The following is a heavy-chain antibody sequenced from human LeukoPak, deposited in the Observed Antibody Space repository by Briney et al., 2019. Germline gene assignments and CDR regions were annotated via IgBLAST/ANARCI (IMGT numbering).Heavy chain of an antibody. V-gene: IGHV3-21*01. CDR3: ARETNYYDSRGYSDY. CDR2: ISSSSTFI. CDR1: GFTFSIYN. J-gene: IGHJ4*02. Sequence: GGSLRLSCAASGFTFSIYNMNWVRQAPGKGLEWVSSISSSSTFIYYADSLKGRFTISRDNAKNSLYLQMNSLRAEDTAVYYCARETNYYDSRGYSDYWGQGTLVTVSS. D-gene: IGHD3-22*01.